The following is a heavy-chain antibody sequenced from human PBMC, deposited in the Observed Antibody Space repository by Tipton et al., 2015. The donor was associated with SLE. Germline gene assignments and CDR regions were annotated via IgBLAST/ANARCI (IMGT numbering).Heavy chain of an antibody. CDR3: ATDGDY. D-gene: IGHD5-24*01. Sequence: TLSLTCTVSGDSISRYYWSWIRQPPGKGLEWIGYIYYSGSTYYNPSLNSRVTISVDTSKNQFSLRLNSVTAADTAVYYCATDGDYWSQGTLVTVSS. V-gene: IGHV4-59*12. CDR2: IYYSGST. CDR1: GDSISRYY. J-gene: IGHJ4*02.